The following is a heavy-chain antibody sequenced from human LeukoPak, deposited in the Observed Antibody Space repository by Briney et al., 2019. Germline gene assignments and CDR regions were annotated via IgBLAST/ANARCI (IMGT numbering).Heavy chain of an antibody. CDR1: GFXFSSYG. J-gene: IGHJ4*02. CDR3: AREYGGNTYYFDY. Sequence: PGGSLRLSCAASGFXFSSYGIHWVRQAPGKGLEWVALIWYDGSNKYFADSVKGRFTISRDNSKNTLYLQMNSLRGEDTGVYFCAREYGGNTYYFDYWGQGTLVTVSS. D-gene: IGHD4-23*01. CDR2: IWYDGSNK. V-gene: IGHV3-33*01.